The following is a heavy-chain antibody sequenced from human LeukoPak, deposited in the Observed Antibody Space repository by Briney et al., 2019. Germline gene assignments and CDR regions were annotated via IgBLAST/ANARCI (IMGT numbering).Heavy chain of an antibody. CDR1: GGSFSGYY. V-gene: IGHV4-34*01. J-gene: IGHJ5*02. D-gene: IGHD1-26*01. CDR2: INHSGST. CDR3: ARVGVLGATHWFDP. Sequence: SETLSLNCAVYGGSFSGYYWSWIRQPPGKGLEWIGEINHSGSTNYNPSLKSRVTISVDTSKNQFSLKLSSVTAADTAVYYCARVGVLGATHWFDPWGQGTLVTVSS.